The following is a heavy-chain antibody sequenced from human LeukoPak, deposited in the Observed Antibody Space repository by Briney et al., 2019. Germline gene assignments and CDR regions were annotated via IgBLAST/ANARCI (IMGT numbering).Heavy chain of an antibody. CDR1: GGSFSGYY. Sequence: PSETLSLTCAVYGGSFSGYYWSWIRQPPGKGLEWIGEINHSGSTNYNLSLKSRVTISVDTSKNQFSLKLSSVTAADTAVYYCARGTTYGFDPWGQGTLVTVSS. CDR2: INHSGST. CDR3: ARGTTYGFDP. V-gene: IGHV4-34*01. J-gene: IGHJ5*02. D-gene: IGHD1-14*01.